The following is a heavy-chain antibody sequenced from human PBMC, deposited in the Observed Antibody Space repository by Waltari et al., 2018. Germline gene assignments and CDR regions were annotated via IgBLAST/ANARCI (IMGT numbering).Heavy chain of an antibody. CDR2: IHHRGRT. Sequence: QVQLQESGPGLVKPSETLSLTCAVSGYSISTDYYWVWIRQPPGKGLEWIGNIHHRGRTYYNPALKSRVSISLDTSKNQFALELSSLTADDTAVYYCARGQGYWGQGTLVTVSS. CDR3: ARGQGY. J-gene: IGHJ4*02. V-gene: IGHV4-38-2*01. CDR1: GYSISTDYY.